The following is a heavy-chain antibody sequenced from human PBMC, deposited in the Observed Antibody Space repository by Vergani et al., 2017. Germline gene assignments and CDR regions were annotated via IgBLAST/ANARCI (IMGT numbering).Heavy chain of an antibody. V-gene: IGHV1-2*02. Sequence: QVQLVQSGAEVKKPGASVKVSCKASGYTFTGYYMHWVRQAPGQGLEWMGWINPNSGGTNYAQKFQGRVTMSRDTSISTAYMELSRLRSDDTAVYYCARSRVVPAAIPPYFDYWGQGTLVTGSS. CDR3: ARSRVVPAAIPPYFDY. J-gene: IGHJ4*02. CDR1: GYTFTGYY. CDR2: INPNSGGT. D-gene: IGHD2-2*01.